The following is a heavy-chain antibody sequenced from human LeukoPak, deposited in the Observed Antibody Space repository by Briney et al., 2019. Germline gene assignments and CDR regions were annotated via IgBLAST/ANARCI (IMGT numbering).Heavy chain of an antibody. J-gene: IGHJ6*03. CDR2: IYYSGST. D-gene: IGHD6-13*01. Sequence: SETLSLTCTVSGYSISTSYYWGWIRQPPGKGLEWIGYIYYSGSTNYNPSLKSRVTISVDTSKNQFSLKLSSVTAADTAVYYCARDTAAAGPRYYYYYMDVWGKGTTVTVSS. CDR3: ARDTAAAGPRYYYYYMDV. CDR1: GYSISTSYY. V-gene: IGHV4-59*01.